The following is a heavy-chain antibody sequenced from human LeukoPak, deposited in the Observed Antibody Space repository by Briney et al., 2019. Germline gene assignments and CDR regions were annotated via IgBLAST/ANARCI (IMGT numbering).Heavy chain of an antibody. CDR1: GGSFSGYF. CDR3: ARQDYYDSSGHNWFDP. D-gene: IGHD3-22*01. Sequence: SETLSLTCAVYGGSFSGYFWSWIRQPPGKGLEWIWEISHSGSTNYNPSLKSRVTISVDTSKNQFSLKLSSVIAADTAVYYCARQDYYDSSGHNWFDPWGQGTLVTVSS. J-gene: IGHJ5*02. CDR2: ISHSGST. V-gene: IGHV4-34*01.